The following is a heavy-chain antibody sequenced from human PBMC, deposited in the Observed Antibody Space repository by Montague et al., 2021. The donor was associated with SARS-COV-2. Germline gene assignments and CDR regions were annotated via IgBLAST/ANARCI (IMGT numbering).Heavy chain of an antibody. Sequence: SETLSLTCTVSGGSITVSRYDWAWIRQPPGKGLEWIGSVHYTGTTPYNASLKSRLTISVDTSENQFSLKMTSVTASDTAVCYCARHRANAGSFDIWGQGTMVTVSS. CDR2: VHYTGTT. V-gene: IGHV4-39*01. J-gene: IGHJ3*02. CDR3: ARHRANAGSFDI. D-gene: IGHD1-1*01. CDR1: GGSITVSRYD.